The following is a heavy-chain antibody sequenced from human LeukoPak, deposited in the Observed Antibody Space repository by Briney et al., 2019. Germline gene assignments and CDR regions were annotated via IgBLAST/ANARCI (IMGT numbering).Heavy chain of an antibody. CDR2: INWNGGST. J-gene: IGHJ4*02. Sequence: PGGSLRLSCAASGFTFDDYIMHWVRQAPGKGLEWVSGINWNGGSTGYADSVKGRFTISRDNAKNSLYLQMNSLRAEDTAVYYCARDDTESFDYWGQGTLVTVSS. CDR1: GFTFDDYI. D-gene: IGHD5-18*01. CDR3: ARDDTESFDY. V-gene: IGHV3-20*04.